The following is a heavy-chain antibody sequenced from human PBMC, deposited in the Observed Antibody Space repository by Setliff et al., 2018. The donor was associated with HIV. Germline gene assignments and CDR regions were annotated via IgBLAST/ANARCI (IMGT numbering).Heavy chain of an antibody. Sequence: SETLSLTCTVSGGSISSGDYYWSWIRQYPGKGLEWIGYIYYSGSTFYNPSLKSRVTISVDTSKKQFSLKLSSVTAADTAVYYCAREGYGDKRERYFYYMDVWGKGTRVTVSS. CDR3: AREGYGDKRERYFYYMDV. CDR1: GGSISSGDYY. V-gene: IGHV4-31*03. D-gene: IGHD4-17*01. J-gene: IGHJ6*03. CDR2: IYYSGST.